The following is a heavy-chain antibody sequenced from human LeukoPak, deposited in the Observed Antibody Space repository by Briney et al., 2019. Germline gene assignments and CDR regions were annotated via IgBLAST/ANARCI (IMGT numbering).Heavy chain of an antibody. D-gene: IGHD6-19*01. CDR1: GFTFSTYA. CDR2: ISGGGVHT. V-gene: IGHV3-23*01. J-gene: IGHJ4*02. Sequence: GGSLRLSCAASGFTFSTYAMSWVRQAPGKGLEWVSSISGGGVHTYYADSVKGRFSISRDNSKNTLYLQMNSLRTEDTAVYYCAKNGGGWYTTGWYYFDYWGQGTLVTVSS. CDR3: AKNGGGWYTTGWYYFDY.